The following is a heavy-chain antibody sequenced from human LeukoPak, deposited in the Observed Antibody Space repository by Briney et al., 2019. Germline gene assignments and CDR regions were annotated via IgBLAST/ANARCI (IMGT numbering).Heavy chain of an antibody. D-gene: IGHD6-13*01. V-gene: IGHV1-69*05. CDR3: ARDLRVAAAGTAY. CDR1: GATFSSYA. CDR2: ITPIFGTA. Sequence: SVKVSCKASGATFSSYAISSVRQAPGQGLEWMGGITPIFGTANYAQKFQGRVTITTEESTSTAYIELSSLRSEDTAVYCCARDLRVAAAGTAYWAQGTLVTVSS. J-gene: IGHJ4*02.